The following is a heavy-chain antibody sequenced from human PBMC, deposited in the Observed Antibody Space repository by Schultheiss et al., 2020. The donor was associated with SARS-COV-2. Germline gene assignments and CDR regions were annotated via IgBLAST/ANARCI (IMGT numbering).Heavy chain of an antibody. V-gene: IGHV3-23*01. J-gene: IGHJ4*02. Sequence: GESLKISCAASGFTFSTYVMSWVRQAPGKGLELVAGISGSGDDTYYADSVKGRFTISKDNSKNTLYVQMSSLRAEDTAVYYCAKRRDSSGFDYWGQGTLVTVSS. CDR3: AKRRDSSGFDY. D-gene: IGHD3-22*01. CDR1: GFTFSTYV. CDR2: ISGSGDDT.